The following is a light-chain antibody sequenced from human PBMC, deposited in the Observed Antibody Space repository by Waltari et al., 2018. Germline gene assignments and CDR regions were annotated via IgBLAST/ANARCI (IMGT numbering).Light chain of an antibody. CDR1: QGLVSSDGNTY. J-gene: IGKJ1*01. CDR2: KVS. V-gene: IGKV2-30*01. Sequence: DVAMTQSPLSLPVTLGQPASLPCRPSQGLVSSDGNTYFHWFQQRPGQAPRRLLYKVSNRDSGVPDRFSGSGSGTDFTLRISRVEAEDVGVYYCMQGTRWPWTFGQGTKVEIK. CDR3: MQGTRWPWT.